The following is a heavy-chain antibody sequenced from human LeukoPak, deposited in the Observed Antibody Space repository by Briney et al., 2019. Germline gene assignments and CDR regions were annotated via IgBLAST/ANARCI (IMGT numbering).Heavy chain of an antibody. V-gene: IGHV2-70*04. CDR3: PREPPAAAGAGGYFDY. Sequence: SGPALVKPTQTLTLTCTFSGFSLSTSGMRVSWIRQPPGKALEWLARIDWDDDKFYSTSLKTRLTISKDTSKNQVVLTMTNMDPVDTATYYCPREPPAAAGAGGYFDYWGQGTLVTVSS. J-gene: IGHJ4*02. CDR2: IDWDDDK. D-gene: IGHD6-13*01. CDR1: GFSLSTSGMR.